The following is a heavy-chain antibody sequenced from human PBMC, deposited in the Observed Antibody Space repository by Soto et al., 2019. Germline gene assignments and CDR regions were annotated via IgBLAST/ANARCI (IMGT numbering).Heavy chain of an antibody. CDR3: ARGREDTMVRGAFTLDV. Sequence: PSETLSLTCAVYGGSFSGYYWSWIRQPPGKGLEWIGEINHSGSTNYNPSLKSRVTISVDTSKNQFSLKLSSVTAADTAVYYCARGREDTMVRGAFTLDVWGQGTTVTVSS. V-gene: IGHV4-34*01. CDR2: INHSGST. CDR1: GGSFSGYY. J-gene: IGHJ6*02. D-gene: IGHD3-10*01.